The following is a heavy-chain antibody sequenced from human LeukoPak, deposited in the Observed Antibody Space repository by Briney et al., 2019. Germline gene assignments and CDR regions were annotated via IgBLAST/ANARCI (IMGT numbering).Heavy chain of an antibody. CDR2: ISYDGSNK. CDR1: GFTFSSYA. V-gene: IGHV3-30-3*01. J-gene: IGHJ4*02. Sequence: GGSLRLSCAASGFTFSSYAMHWVRQAPGKGLEWVAVISYDGSNKYYADSVKGRFTISRDNSKNTLYLQMNSLRAEDAAVYYCARGDTAIIDYWGQGTLVTVSS. CDR3: ARGDTAIIDY. D-gene: IGHD5-18*01.